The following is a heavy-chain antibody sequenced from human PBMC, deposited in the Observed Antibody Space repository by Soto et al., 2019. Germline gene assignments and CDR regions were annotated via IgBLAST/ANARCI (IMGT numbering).Heavy chain of an antibody. CDR2: ISSNISSSSSTI. CDR3: AKDLSIAVAGSA. V-gene: IGHV3-48*02. Sequence: TGGSLRLSCAASGFTFSSYSMNWVRQAPGKGLEWVSYISSNISSSSSTIYYADSVKGRFTISRDNAKNSLYLQMNSLRDEDTAVYYCAKDLSIAVAGSAWGQGTLVTVSS. D-gene: IGHD6-19*01. CDR1: GFTFSSYS. J-gene: IGHJ5*02.